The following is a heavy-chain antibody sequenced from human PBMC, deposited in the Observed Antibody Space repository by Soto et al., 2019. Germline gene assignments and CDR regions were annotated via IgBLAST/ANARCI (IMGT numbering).Heavy chain of an antibody. CDR3: ARAVDYYYGMDV. J-gene: IGHJ6*02. CDR1: GGSISSYY. D-gene: IGHD2-15*01. Sequence: QVQLQESGPGLVKPSETLSLTCTVSGGSISSYYWSWIRQPPGKGLEWLGYIYYSGSTNYNPSLKSRVTISVDTSKSQFSLKLSSVTAADTAVYYCARAVDYYYGMDVWGQGTTVTVSS. V-gene: IGHV4-59*01. CDR2: IYYSGST.